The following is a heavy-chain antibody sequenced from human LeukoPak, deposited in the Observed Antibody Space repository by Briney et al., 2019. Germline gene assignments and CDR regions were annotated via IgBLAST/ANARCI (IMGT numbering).Heavy chain of an antibody. D-gene: IGHD4-17*01. CDR3: AKAPGDYEYFQH. J-gene: IGHJ1*01. V-gene: IGHV3-9*01. CDR1: GFTFDDHA. Sequence: GRSLRLSCAGSGFTFDDHAMHWVRQAPGKGLEWVSGISWNSGSIVYADSVKGRFTISRDNAKNSLYLQMNSLRAEDTALYYCAKAPGDYEYFQHWGQGTLVTVST. CDR2: ISWNSGSI.